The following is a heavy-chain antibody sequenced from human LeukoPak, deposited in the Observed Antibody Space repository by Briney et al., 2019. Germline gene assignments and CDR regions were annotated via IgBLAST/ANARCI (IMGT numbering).Heavy chain of an antibody. CDR2: IYPGDSDT. CDR3: ARVEEQWLRSFAFDI. D-gene: IGHD6-19*01. Sequence: GESLKISCKGSGYSFTSYWVGWVRPMPGKGLEWMGIIYPGDSDTRYSPSFQGQVTISVDKSISTAYLQWSSLKASDTAMYYCARVEEQWLRSFAFDIWGQGTMVTVSS. CDR1: GYSFTSYW. V-gene: IGHV5-51*01. J-gene: IGHJ3*02.